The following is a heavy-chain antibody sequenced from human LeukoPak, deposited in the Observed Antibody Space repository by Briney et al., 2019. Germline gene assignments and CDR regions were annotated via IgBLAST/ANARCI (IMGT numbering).Heavy chain of an antibody. CDR3: ARDDYVWGSYRFYYMDV. Sequence: GGTLRLSCSASGFTFTTYGMNWVRQAPGKGLEWVSSISSSSSYIYYADSVKGRFTISRDNAKNSLYLQMNSLRAEDTAVYYCARDDYVWGSYRFYYMDVWGKGTTVTVSS. V-gene: IGHV3-21*01. J-gene: IGHJ6*03. D-gene: IGHD3-16*02. CDR2: ISSSSSYI. CDR1: GFTFTTYG.